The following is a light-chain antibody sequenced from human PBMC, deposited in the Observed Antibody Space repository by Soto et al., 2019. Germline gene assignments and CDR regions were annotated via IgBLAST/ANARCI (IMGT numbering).Light chain of an antibody. V-gene: IGKV1-5*01. CDR2: AAS. Sequence: GDRVTITFRASQSISSWLAWYHQKPGKVPDLLIYAASSLKSGVPSRFRGSGSGTQFTLTITGLQPADFATYYCQQNFSIPITFGQGTRLEI. J-gene: IGKJ5*01. CDR1: QSISSW. CDR3: QQNFSIPIT.